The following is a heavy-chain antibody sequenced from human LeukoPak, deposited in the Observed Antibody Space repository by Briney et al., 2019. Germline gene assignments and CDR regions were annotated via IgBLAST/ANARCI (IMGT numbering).Heavy chain of an antibody. V-gene: IGHV4-59*01. CDR1: GGSISSCY. CDR3: ARENYYDSSGYPLYFDY. CDR2: IYYSGST. D-gene: IGHD3-22*01. J-gene: IGHJ4*02. Sequence: SETLSLTCTVSGGSISSCYWSWIRQPPGKGLEWIGYIYYSGSTNYNPSLKSRATISVDTSKNQFSLKLSSVTAADTAVYYCARENYYDSSGYPLYFDYWGQGTLVTVSS.